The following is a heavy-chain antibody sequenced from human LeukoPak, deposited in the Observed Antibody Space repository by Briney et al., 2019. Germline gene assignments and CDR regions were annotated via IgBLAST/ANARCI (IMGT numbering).Heavy chain of an antibody. J-gene: IGHJ6*02. V-gene: IGHV3-9*01. D-gene: IGHD6-13*01. Sequence: GGSLRLSCAASGFTFDDYAMHWVRQAPGKGLEWVSGISWNSGSIGYADSVKGRFIISRDNAKNSLYLQMNSLRAEDTALYYCAKALLDNSSSWYNYYYGMDVWGQGTTVTVSS. CDR3: AKALLDNSSSWYNYYYGMDV. CDR2: ISWNSGSI. CDR1: GFTFDDYA.